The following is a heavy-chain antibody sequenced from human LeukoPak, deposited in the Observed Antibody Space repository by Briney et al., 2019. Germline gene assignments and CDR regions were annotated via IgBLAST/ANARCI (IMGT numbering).Heavy chain of an antibody. V-gene: IGHV4-39*01. Sequence: SETLSLTCTVSGGSISSSSYYWGWIRQPRGKGLEWIGSIYYSGSTYYNPSLKSRVTISVDTSKNQSSLKLSSVTAADTAVHYCARQRRLNFWSGYYMDVWGKGTTVTVSS. CDR1: GGSISSSSYY. J-gene: IGHJ6*03. CDR3: ARQRRLNFWSGYYMDV. CDR2: IYYSGST. D-gene: IGHD3-3*01.